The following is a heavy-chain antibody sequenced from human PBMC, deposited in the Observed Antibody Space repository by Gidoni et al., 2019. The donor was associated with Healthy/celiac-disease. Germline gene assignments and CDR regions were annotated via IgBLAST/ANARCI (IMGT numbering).Heavy chain of an antibody. CDR3: ARAPLVRDYVWGSYRYPPLLFDY. Sequence: EVQLVESGGGLVKPGGSLRLSCAASGFTFSSYSMTWVRQAPGKGLEWVSSISSSSSYIYYADSVKGRFTISRDNAKNSLYLQMNSLRAEDTAVYYCARAPLVRDYVWGSYRYPPLLFDYWGQGTLVTVSS. D-gene: IGHD3-16*02. J-gene: IGHJ4*02. CDR1: GFTFSSYS. CDR2: ISSSSSYI. V-gene: IGHV3-21*01.